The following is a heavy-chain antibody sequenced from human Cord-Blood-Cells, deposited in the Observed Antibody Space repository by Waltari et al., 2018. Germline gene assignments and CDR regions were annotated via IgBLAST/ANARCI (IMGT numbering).Heavy chain of an antibody. CDR3: AKSGIVGATLDAFDI. CDR1: GFTFSSLA. V-gene: IGHV3-23*01. D-gene: IGHD1-26*01. Sequence: EVQLLGSGGGLVQPGGYLRLSFAASGFTFSSLAIGCVPPAPGKGLEWVSAISGSGGSTYYADSVKGRFTISRDNSKNTLYLQMNSLRAEDTAVYYCAKSGIVGATLDAFDIWGQGTMVTVSS. J-gene: IGHJ3*02. CDR2: ISGSGGST.